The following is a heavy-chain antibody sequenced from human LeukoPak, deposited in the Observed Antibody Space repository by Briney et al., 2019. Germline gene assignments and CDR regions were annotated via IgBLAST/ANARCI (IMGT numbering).Heavy chain of an antibody. CDR1: GFTFSSYG. V-gene: IGHV3-53*01. CDR2: IYSVGST. D-gene: IGHD3-10*01. J-gene: IGHJ5*02. CDR3: ARGWFGEPRDS. Sequence: GGSLRLSCAASGFTFSSYGMHWVRQAPGKGLECIASIYSVGSTAYADSVKGRFTISRDNFKNTLYLQMNSLRVEDTAVYYCARGWFGEPRDSWGQGTRVTVSS.